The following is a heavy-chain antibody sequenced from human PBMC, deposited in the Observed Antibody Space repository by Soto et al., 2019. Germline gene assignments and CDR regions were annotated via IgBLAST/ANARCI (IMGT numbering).Heavy chain of an antibody. CDR1: GGSVSSGSYY. V-gene: IGHV4-61*01. CDR3: ARESAFDSSSSFYYYGMDV. Sequence: SETLSLTCTVSGGSVSSGSYYWSWIRQPPGKGLEWIGYIYYSGSTNYNPSLKSRVTISVDTSKNQFSLKLSSVTTADTAVYYCARESAFDSSSSFYYYGMDVWGQGTTVTVSS. CDR2: IYYSGST. J-gene: IGHJ6*02. D-gene: IGHD6-6*01.